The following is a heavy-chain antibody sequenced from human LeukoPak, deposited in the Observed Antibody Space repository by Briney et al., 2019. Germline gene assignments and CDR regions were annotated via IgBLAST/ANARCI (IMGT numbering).Heavy chain of an antibody. CDR2: INPNSGGT. D-gene: IGHD3-16*01. CDR3: ARGHLGGDFDY. Sequence: ASVKVSCKASGYTSTDYYIHWVRQAPGQGLEWMGWINPNSGGTLYAQSFQGRVAMTRDTSTSTVYMELSSLRSEDTAVYYCARGHLGGDFDYWGQGTLVTVSS. CDR1: GYTSTDYY. V-gene: IGHV1-2*02. J-gene: IGHJ4*02.